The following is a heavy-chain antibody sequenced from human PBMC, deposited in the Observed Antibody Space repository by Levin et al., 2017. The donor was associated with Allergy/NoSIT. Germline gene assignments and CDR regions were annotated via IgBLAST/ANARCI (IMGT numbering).Heavy chain of an antibody. D-gene: IGHD4-17*01. CDR1: GFTFSSYA. V-gene: IGHV3-30-3*01. CDR3: ARAFDYGDYEWGFDY. J-gene: IGHJ4*02. Sequence: GGSLRLSCAASGFTFSSYAMHWVRQAPGKGLEWVAVISYDGSNKYYADSVKGRFTISRDNSKNTLYLQMNSLRAEDTAVYYCARAFDYGDYEWGFDYWGQGTLVTVSS. CDR2: ISYDGSNK.